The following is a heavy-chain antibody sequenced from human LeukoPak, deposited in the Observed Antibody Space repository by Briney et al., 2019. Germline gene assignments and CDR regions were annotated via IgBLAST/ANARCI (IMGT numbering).Heavy chain of an antibody. J-gene: IGHJ6*03. CDR1: GFTFSYYW. D-gene: IGHD3-10*01. Sequence: GGSLRLSCAASGFTFSYYWMYWVRQAPGKGLEWVASIKLDGSEQYYLGSVKGRFTTSRDNAGNSLYLQMNSLRAEDTAMYYCARDSPRGWSMDVWGKGTTVTVSS. V-gene: IGHV3-7*01. CDR2: IKLDGSEQ. CDR3: ARDSPRGWSMDV.